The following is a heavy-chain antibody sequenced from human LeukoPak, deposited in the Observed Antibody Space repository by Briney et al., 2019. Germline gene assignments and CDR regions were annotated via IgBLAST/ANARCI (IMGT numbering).Heavy chain of an antibody. V-gene: IGHV1-18*04. CDR2: ISAYNGNT. CDR3: ARDRSSGWLLLGTDY. D-gene: IGHD3-22*01. Sequence: VASVKVSCKASGYTFTSYYMHWVRQAPGQGLEWMGWISAYNGNTNYAQKLQGRVTMTTDTSTSTAYMELRSLRSDDTAVYYCARDRSSGWLLLGTDYWGQGTLVTVSS. CDR1: GYTFTSYY. J-gene: IGHJ4*02.